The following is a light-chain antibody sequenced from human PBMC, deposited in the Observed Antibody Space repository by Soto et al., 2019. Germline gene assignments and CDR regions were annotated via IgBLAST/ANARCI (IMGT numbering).Light chain of an antibody. J-gene: IGLJ2*01. Sequence: QSVLTQPPSASGSPGQSVTISCTGASSDVGGYNFVSWYQQHPGKAPKLMIYDVTKRPSGVPDRFSGSKSGNTASLTVSGPKVEDEADYSGSPYAGSSFPVAFGGGTRLTLL. CDR2: DVT. CDR1: SSDVGGYNF. CDR3: SPYAGSSFPVA. V-gene: IGLV2-8*01.